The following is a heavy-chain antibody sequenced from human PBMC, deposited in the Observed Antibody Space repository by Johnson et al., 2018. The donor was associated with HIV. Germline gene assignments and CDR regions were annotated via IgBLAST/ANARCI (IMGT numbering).Heavy chain of an antibody. CDR1: EFTFSRYA. CDR3: ARDTWDAFDI. J-gene: IGHJ3*02. Sequence: HVQLVESGGGVVQPGRSLRLSCAASEFTFSRYAIDWVRQAPDKGLEWVAIISYDGSNKYYVDSVKGRFTISRDLSKNTLYLPMNSLRAEDTAVYYCARDTWDAFDIWGQGTMVTVSS. CDR2: ISYDGSNK. V-gene: IGHV3-30*04.